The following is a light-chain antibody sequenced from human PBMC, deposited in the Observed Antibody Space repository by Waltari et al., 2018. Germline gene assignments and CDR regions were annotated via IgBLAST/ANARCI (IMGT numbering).Light chain of an antibody. V-gene: IGLV1-47*01. CDR2: RDN. CDR1: TSNIGKTY. CDR3: ATWDNSLSGRV. Sequence: QSVLTQPPSASGTPGQRVTISCCGSTSNIGKTYIYWYQQFPGTAPKLLICRDNQRPSGVPDRFSGSKSGTSASLVISGLRSEDDADYYCATWDNSLSGRVFGGGTRVTVL. J-gene: IGLJ3*02.